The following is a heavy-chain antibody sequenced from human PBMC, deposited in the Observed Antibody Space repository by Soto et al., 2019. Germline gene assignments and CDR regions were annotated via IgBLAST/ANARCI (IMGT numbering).Heavy chain of an antibody. Sequence: SETLSLTCAVYGGSFSGYYWSWIRQPPGKGLEWIGEINHSGSTNYNPSLKSRVTISVDTSKNQFSLKLSSETAADTAVYYCARGQGDVWGQGTTVTVSS. J-gene: IGHJ6*02. CDR1: GGSFSGYY. CDR3: ARGQGDV. CDR2: INHSGST. V-gene: IGHV4-34*01.